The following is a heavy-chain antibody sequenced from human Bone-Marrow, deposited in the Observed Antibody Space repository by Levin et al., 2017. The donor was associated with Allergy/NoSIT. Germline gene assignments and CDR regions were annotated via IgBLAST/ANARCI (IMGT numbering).Heavy chain of an antibody. J-gene: IGHJ5*02. CDR3: PSIEAASGLDRWFDP. CDR1: GGSISSGGYY. CDR2: ISYSGST. D-gene: IGHD6-19*01. V-gene: IGHV4-31*03. Sequence: SETLSLTCTVSGGSISSGGYYWSWIRQHPEKGLEWIGYISYSGSTSYNPSLKSRVTMSVDTSKKQFSLRRTSVTAADTAVYYCPSIEAASGLDRWFDPWGQGTLVTVSS.